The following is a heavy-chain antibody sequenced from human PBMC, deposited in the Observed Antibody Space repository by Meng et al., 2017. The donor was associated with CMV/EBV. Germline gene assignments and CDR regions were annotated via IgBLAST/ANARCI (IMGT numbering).Heavy chain of an antibody. CDR2: INPNSGGT. V-gene: IGHV1-2*02. D-gene: IGHD3-22*01. CDR3: ARGGERDSSGYRYGMDV. Sequence: ASVKVSCKASGYTFTGYYMHWVRQAPGQGLEWMGWINPNSGGTNYAQKFQGRVTMTRDTSISTAYMEPSRLRSDDTAVYYCARGGERDSSGYRYGMDVWGQGTTVTVSS. J-gene: IGHJ6*02. CDR1: GYTFTGYY.